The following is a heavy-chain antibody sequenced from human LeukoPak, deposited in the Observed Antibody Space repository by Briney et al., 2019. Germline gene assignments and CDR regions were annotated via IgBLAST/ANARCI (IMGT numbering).Heavy chain of an antibody. CDR2: IYTSGST. D-gene: IGHD6-19*01. Sequence: SETLSLTCTVSGGSISSYYWSWIRQPPGKGLEWIGYIYTSGSTNYNPSLKSRVTISVDTSKNQFSLKLSSVTAADTAVYYCARREIAVAGANWFDPWGQGTLVTISS. CDR1: GGSISSYY. V-gene: IGHV4-4*09. CDR3: ARREIAVAGANWFDP. J-gene: IGHJ5*02.